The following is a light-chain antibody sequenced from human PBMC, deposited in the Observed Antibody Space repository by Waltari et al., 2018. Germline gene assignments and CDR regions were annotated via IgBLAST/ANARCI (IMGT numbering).Light chain of an antibody. Sequence: EIVLTQSPATLSLSPGERATLSCMASQSVSSYLAWYQQKPGQAPRLLIYDASNRATGIPARFSGSGSGTDFTLTISSLEPEDFAVYYCQQRSNWPPENFGGGTKVEIK. CDR3: QQRSNWPPEN. J-gene: IGKJ4*01. CDR2: DAS. CDR1: QSVSSY. V-gene: IGKV3-11*01.